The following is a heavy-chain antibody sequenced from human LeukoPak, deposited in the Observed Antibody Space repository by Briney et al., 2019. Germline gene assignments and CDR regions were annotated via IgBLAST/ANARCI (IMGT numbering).Heavy chain of an antibody. D-gene: IGHD2-15*01. J-gene: IGHJ5*02. CDR1: DGSINSTSSY. Sequence: SETLSLTCTVSDGSINSTSSYWGWVRQPPGKGLEWIGSIDYSGSTSYNPSLKSRVTISVDTSKNKVSLRLSSVTAADTAVYYCARHVFRWLLNWFGPWGQGTLVTVSS. V-gene: IGHV4-39*01. CDR3: ARHVFRWLLNWFGP. CDR2: IDYSGST.